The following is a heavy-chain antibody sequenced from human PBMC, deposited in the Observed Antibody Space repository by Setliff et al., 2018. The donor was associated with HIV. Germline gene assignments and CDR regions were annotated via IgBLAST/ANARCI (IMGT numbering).Heavy chain of an antibody. J-gene: IGHJ4*02. V-gene: IGHV4-61*02. CDR2: MYTSGST. Sequence: SETLSLTCTVSGGSISSDNYYWSWIRQPAGKGLEWIGRMYTSGSTNYNPSLKSRVTISVDTSKRQFSLRLSSVTAADTAVYYCARSIYGSGTYPLDIWGPGILVTVSS. CDR3: ARSIYGSGTYPLDI. CDR1: GGSISSDNYY. D-gene: IGHD3-10*01.